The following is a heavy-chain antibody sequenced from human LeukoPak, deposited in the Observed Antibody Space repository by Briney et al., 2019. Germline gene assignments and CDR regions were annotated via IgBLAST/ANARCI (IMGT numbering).Heavy chain of an antibody. V-gene: IGHV3-43D*03. Sequence: GGSLRLSCAASGFTFDDYAMHWVRQAPGKGLEWVSLISWDGGSTYYADSVKGRFTISRDNAKNSLYLQMNSLRAEDTAVYYCARPQVWLVLVDVWGKGTTVTVSS. CDR1: GFTFDDYA. CDR2: ISWDGGST. D-gene: IGHD6-19*01. CDR3: ARPQVWLVLVDV. J-gene: IGHJ6*04.